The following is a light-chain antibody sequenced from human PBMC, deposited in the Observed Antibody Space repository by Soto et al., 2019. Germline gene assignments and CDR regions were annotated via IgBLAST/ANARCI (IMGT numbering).Light chain of an antibody. V-gene: IGLV1-47*02. J-gene: IGLJ3*02. CDR3: AAWDDSLSGWV. Sequence: QAVVTQPPSASGTPGQRVTISCSGGSSNIGKNFVYWYQQLPATAPKLLIYTNNQRPSGVPDRFSGSKSGTSASLAISGLRSEDEADYSCAAWDDSLSGWVFGGGTKLTVL. CDR2: TNN. CDR1: SSNIGKNF.